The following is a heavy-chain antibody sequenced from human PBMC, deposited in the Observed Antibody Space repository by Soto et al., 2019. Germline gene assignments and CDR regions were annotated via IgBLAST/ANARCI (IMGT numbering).Heavy chain of an antibody. CDR2: IIPIFGTA. CDR1: GGTFSSYA. CDR3: ARDQDCGGDCYTDAFDI. D-gene: IGHD2-21*02. J-gene: IGHJ3*02. Sequence: SVKVSCKASGGTFSSYAISWVRQAPGQGLEWMGGIIPIFGTANYAQKFQGRVTITADESTSTAYMELSSLRSEDTAVYYCARDQDCGGDCYTDAFDIWGQGTMVTVSS. V-gene: IGHV1-69*13.